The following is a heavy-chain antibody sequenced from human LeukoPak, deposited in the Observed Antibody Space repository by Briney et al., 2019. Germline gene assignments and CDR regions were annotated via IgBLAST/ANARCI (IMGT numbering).Heavy chain of an antibody. Sequence: SETLSLTCTVSGGSISSSSYYWGWIRQPPGKGPEWIGSSHYSGSTYYNPSLKSRVTISVDTSKNQFSLKLSSVTAADTAVYYCARHAAGTLVPFDYWGQGTLVTVSS. CDR2: SHYSGST. CDR1: GGSISSSSYY. V-gene: IGHV4-39*01. D-gene: IGHD6-13*01. CDR3: ARHAAGTLVPFDY. J-gene: IGHJ4*02.